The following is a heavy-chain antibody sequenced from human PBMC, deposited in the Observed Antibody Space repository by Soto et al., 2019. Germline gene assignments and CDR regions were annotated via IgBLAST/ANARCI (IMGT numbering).Heavy chain of an antibody. J-gene: IGHJ6*02. Sequence: SETLSLTCTVSGGSISSYYWSWIRQPPGKGLEWIGYIYYSGSTNYNPSLKSRVTISVDTSKNQFSLKLSSVTAADTAVYYCASLDYDFWSGTTSDVWGQGTTVTVSS. D-gene: IGHD3-3*01. CDR2: IYYSGST. V-gene: IGHV4-59*01. CDR1: GGSISSYY. CDR3: ASLDYDFWSGTTSDV.